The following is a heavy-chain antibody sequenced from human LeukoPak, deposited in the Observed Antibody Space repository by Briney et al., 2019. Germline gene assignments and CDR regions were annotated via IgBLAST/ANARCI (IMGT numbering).Heavy chain of an antibody. CDR1: GITFSIYW. J-gene: IGHJ4*02. D-gene: IGHD6-13*01. V-gene: IGHV3-7*01. CDR2: IKEDGSVI. Sequence: GGSLRLSCAVSGITFSIYWMSWVRQAPGRGPEWLAIIKEDGSVIWDVESVRGRFTISRDNAKNSVYLEMNSLRAEDTAVYYCARGSGRQQLEQNYWGQGNLVTVSS. CDR3: ARGSGRQQLEQNY.